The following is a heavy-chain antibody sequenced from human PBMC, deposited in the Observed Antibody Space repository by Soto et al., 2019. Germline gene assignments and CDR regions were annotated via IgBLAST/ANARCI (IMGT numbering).Heavy chain of an antibody. CDR3: AKDHYGSDSYGMDV. D-gene: IGHD3-10*01. Sequence: EVQLVESGGGLVQPGRSLRLSCAASGFSFEDYAMHWVRQAPGKGLEWVSGIAWNSDIIGYADSVKGRFTISRDNGKNSLYLQMNSLRPEDTALYYCAKDHYGSDSYGMDVWGQGTTVTVSS. CDR1: GFSFEDYA. V-gene: IGHV3-9*01. CDR2: IAWNSDII. J-gene: IGHJ6*02.